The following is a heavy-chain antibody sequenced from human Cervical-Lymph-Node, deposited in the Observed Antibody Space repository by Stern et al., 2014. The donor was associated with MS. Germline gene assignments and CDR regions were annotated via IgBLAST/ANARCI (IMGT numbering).Heavy chain of an antibody. CDR1: GYSFTIYY. Sequence: EVQLVQSGAEVKKPGESLKISCKLSGYSFTIYYIACVRQMPGKGLEWMGVIYPYDSDPTYSPSFQGQATISADKSITTAYLQWSSLRAADTAMYYCARHVQGFDYWGQGTLVTVSS. V-gene: IGHV5-51*01. CDR3: ARHVQGFDY. CDR2: IYPYDSDP. J-gene: IGHJ4*02.